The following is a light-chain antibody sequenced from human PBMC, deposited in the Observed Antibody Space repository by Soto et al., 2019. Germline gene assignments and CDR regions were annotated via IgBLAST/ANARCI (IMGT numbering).Light chain of an antibody. J-gene: IGLJ2*01. V-gene: IGLV2-23*01. Sequence: QSALTQPASVSGSPGQSITISCTGTSSNVGNYNLVSWYQHYPGKAPKLMIYEGNKRPSGVSYRFSGSKSGNTASLTISGLQAEDEADYYCCSYAGYSTVIFGGGTKLTVL. CDR1: SSNVGNYNL. CDR2: EGN. CDR3: CSYAGYSTVI.